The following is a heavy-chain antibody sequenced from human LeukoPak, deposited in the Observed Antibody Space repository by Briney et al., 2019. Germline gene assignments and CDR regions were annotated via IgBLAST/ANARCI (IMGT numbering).Heavy chain of an antibody. V-gene: IGHV4-39*01. CDR1: GGSLSSSGYY. D-gene: IGHD5-24*01. J-gene: IGHJ4*02. CDR2: INYSGTT. Sequence: PSETLSLTCTASGGSLSSSGYYWGWIRQPPGKGLEWIACINYSGTTYYNPSLKSRVTISEDRSKNQFSLKLSSVTAADTAVYYCARLRDGRWLLEYWGQGTLVTVSS. CDR3: ARLRDGRWLLEY.